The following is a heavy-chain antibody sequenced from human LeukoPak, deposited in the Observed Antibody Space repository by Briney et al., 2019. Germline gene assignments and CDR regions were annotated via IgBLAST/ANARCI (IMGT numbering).Heavy chain of an antibody. CDR2: IYYSGST. CDR3: ARDLATVVTPHAFDI. Sequence: SETLSLTCAVYGGSFSGYYWSWIRQHPGKGLEWIGYIYYSGSTYYNPSLKSRVTISVDTSKNQFSLKLSSVTAADTAVYYCARDLATVVTPHAFDIWGQGTMVTVSS. J-gene: IGHJ3*02. D-gene: IGHD4-23*01. CDR1: GGSFSGYY. V-gene: IGHV4-31*11.